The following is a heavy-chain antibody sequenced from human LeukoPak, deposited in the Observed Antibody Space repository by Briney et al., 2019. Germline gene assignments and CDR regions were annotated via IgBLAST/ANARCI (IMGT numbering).Heavy chain of an antibody. J-gene: IGHJ4*02. CDR2: INHSGST. Sequence: SETLSLTCAVYGGSFSGYYWSWIRQLPGKGLEWIGEINHSGSTNYNPPLKSRVTISVDTSKNQFSLKLSSVTAADTAVYYCASSDGLTPPDYWGQGTLVTVSS. CDR1: GGSFSGYY. CDR3: ASSDGLTPPDY. V-gene: IGHV4-34*01. D-gene: IGHD2-15*01.